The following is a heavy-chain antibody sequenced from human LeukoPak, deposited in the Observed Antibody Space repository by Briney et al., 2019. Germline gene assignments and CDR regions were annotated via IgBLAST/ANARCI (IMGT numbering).Heavy chain of an antibody. Sequence: SETLSLTCAVYGGSFGGYYWSWIRQPPGKGLEWIGEINHSGSTNYNPSLKSRVTISVDTSKNQFSLKLSSVTAADTAVYYCARAYCSSTSCYWTRGDAFDIWGQGTMVTVSS. CDR1: GGSFGGYY. V-gene: IGHV4-34*01. CDR3: ARAYCSSTSCYWTRGDAFDI. J-gene: IGHJ3*02. CDR2: INHSGST. D-gene: IGHD2-2*01.